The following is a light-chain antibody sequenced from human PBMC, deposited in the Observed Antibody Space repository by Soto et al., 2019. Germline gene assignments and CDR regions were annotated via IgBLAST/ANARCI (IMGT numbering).Light chain of an antibody. CDR2: EVS. CDR3: ASFAGTSNLSWV. CDR1: SSDIGAYNY. J-gene: IGLJ3*02. Sequence: QSALTQPPSASGSPGQSVTISCTGTSSDIGAYNYVSWYQQHPGKAPKLMIYEVSKRPSGVPDRFSGSKSGNTASLTVSGLQADDEADYYCASFAGTSNLSWVFGGGTKVTVL. V-gene: IGLV2-8*01.